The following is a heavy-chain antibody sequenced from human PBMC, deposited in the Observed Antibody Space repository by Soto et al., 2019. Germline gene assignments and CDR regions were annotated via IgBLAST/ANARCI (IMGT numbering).Heavy chain of an antibody. CDR2: ISRSSTGI. Sequence: EVQLVESGGGLVQPGGSLRLSCAASGFTFSRYSMSWVRQAPGKGLEWVSYISRSSTGIHYADSVKGRFTISRDDVRNSMYLQMKNVRDGEQAVCYCARAVPGSLDVWGQGSTVSVSS. J-gene: IGHJ6*02. D-gene: IGHD3-10*01. CDR3: ARAVPGSLDV. V-gene: IGHV3-48*02. CDR1: GFTFSRYS.